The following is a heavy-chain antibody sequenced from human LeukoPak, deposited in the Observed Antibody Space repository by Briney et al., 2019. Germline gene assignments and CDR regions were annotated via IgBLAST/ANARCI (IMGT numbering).Heavy chain of an antibody. CDR2: ISSSSIYK. CDR3: ARVKEASAFDI. CDR1: GFTFSDYY. Sequence: GGSLRLSCAASGFTFSDYYMSWIRQAPGKGLEWISYISSSSIYKYYADSMKGRFTISRDNAKNSLYLQMNSLRAEDTAVYYCARVKEASAFDIWGQGTMVTVSS. V-gene: IGHV3-11*06. J-gene: IGHJ3*02. D-gene: IGHD5-12*01.